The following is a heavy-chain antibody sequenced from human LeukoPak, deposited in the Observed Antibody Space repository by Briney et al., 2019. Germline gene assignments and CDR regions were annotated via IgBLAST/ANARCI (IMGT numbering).Heavy chain of an antibody. J-gene: IGHJ4*02. V-gene: IGHV3-23*01. D-gene: IGHD2-2*01. Sequence: GGSLRLSCAASGFTFSSYAMTWVRQAPDKGLEWVSAISGSDGSTYYADSVKGRFTISRDDSQNTLYLQMNSLSAEDTAVYYCAKVEASGGANCYALDYWGQGTLVTVSS. CDR2: ISGSDGST. CDR1: GFTFSSYA. CDR3: AKVEASGGANCYALDY.